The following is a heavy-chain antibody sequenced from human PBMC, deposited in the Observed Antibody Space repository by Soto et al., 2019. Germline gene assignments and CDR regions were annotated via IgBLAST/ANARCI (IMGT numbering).Heavy chain of an antibody. CDR2: IHPDGGHT. CDR3: VRGDNDY. CDR1: GYTFTNYY. Sequence: ASLKFSCKASGYTFTNYYVQWVRQAPVQGLEWMGVIHPDGGHTTYSQKFQDRVTMTRDTFTSIIHMELSSLRSEDTAVYSCVRGDNDYWGQGTLVTVSS. V-gene: IGHV1-46*01. J-gene: IGHJ4*02.